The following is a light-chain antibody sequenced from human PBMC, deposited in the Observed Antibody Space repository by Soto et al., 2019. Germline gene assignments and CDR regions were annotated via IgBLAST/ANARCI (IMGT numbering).Light chain of an antibody. CDR1: RVFGSS. V-gene: IGKV3-20*01. CDR3: QQYGSSPTWT. J-gene: IGKJ1*01. CDR2: DAS. Sequence: EMVITQCPGPLWLSPGERARFPRMASRVFGSSLAWYQQKPGQAPTLLLYDASNRATGIPPTFSGSGSGTDFTLTISSLEPEDSAVYYCQQYGSSPTWTFGQWNKVDIK.